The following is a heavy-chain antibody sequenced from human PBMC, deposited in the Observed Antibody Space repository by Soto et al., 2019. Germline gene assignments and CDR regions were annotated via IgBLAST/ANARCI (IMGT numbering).Heavy chain of an antibody. D-gene: IGHD3-10*01. CDR1: GFTFSNYI. Sequence: GGSLRLSCAASGFTFSNYIMHWVRQAAVKGLEWVAIILHDGNNKYYADSVKGRFTISRDNSKNTLYLQMNSLRTEDTAIYYCARDDEGGSYCDLGYWGQGTLVTVSS. J-gene: IGHJ4*02. CDR3: ARDDEGGSYCDLGY. V-gene: IGHV3-30-3*01. CDR2: ILHDGNNK.